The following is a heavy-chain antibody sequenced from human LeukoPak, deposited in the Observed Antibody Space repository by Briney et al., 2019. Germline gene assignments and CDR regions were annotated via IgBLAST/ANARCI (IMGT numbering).Heavy chain of an antibody. J-gene: IGHJ4*02. D-gene: IGHD3-10*01. Sequence: SETRSLTCTVSGGSISSFYWSWIRQPPGKGLEWIGYIYYSGSTNYNPSLKSRVTISVDTSRNQFSLKLSSVTAADTAVYYCARVSDSGSHFDYWGQGTLVTVSS. CDR1: GGSISSFY. CDR2: IYYSGST. CDR3: ARVSDSGSHFDY. V-gene: IGHV4-59*01.